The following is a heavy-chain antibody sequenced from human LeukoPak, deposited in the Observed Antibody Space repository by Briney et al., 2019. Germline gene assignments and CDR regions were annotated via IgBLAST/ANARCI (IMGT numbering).Heavy chain of an antibody. Sequence: GASVKVSCKASGGTFSSYAISWVRQAPGQGLEWMGGIVPIFGTANYAQKFQGRVTITADESRSTAYMELSSLRSEDTAVYYCARDSLHYDSSGYQYYFDYWGQGTLVTVSS. J-gene: IGHJ4*02. CDR3: ARDSLHYDSSGYQYYFDY. CDR2: IVPIFGTA. V-gene: IGHV1-69*01. CDR1: GGTFSSYA. D-gene: IGHD3-22*01.